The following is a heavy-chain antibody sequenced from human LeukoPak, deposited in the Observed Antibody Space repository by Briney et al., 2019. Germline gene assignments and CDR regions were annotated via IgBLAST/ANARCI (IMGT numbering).Heavy chain of an antibody. D-gene: IGHD6-13*01. J-gene: IGHJ4*02. Sequence: SETLSLTCTVSGGSISSYYWSWIRQPPGKGLEWIGYIYYSGSINYNPSLKSRVTISVDTSKNQFSLKLSSVTAADTAVYYCARGSSSRFDYWGQGTLVTVSS. CDR1: GGSISSYY. CDR3: ARGSSSRFDY. V-gene: IGHV4-59*08. CDR2: IYYSGSI.